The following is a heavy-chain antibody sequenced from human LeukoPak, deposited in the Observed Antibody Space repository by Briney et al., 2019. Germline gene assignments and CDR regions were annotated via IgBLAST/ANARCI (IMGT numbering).Heavy chain of an antibody. CDR2: ISWNSGSI. Sequence: GGSLRLSCAASGFTFDDYAMHWVRHAPGKGLEWVSGISWNSGSIGYADSVKGRFTISRDNAKNSLYLQMNSLRAEDMALYYCAKDIGPQTEKCDYWGQGTLVTVSS. V-gene: IGHV3-9*03. D-gene: IGHD1-14*01. CDR1: GFTFDDYA. CDR3: AKDIGPQTEKCDY. J-gene: IGHJ4*02.